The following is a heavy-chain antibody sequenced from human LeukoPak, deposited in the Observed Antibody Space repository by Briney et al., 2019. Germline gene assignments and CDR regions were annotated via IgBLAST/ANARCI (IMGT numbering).Heavy chain of an antibody. J-gene: IGHJ3*02. CDR3: ARERGNLRGDAFDI. CDR2: IYSSGDT. V-gene: IGHV4-4*07. D-gene: IGHD1-26*01. Sequence: SETLSLTCTVSGVSFSSYYWTWIRQPAGKGLEWIGRIYSSGDTNYNPSLESRVTMSIDTSKKQISLKLTSVTAADTAVYYCARERGNLRGDAFDIWGQGTMVTVSS. CDR1: GVSFSSYY.